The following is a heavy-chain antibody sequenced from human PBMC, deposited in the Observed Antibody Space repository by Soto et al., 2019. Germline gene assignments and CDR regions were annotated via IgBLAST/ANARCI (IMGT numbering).Heavy chain of an antibody. CDR1: GGSISSSSYY. CDR3: ASYYDSGGYFAY. V-gene: IGHV4-39*01. Sequence: QLQLQESGPGLVKPSETLSLTCTVSGGSISSSSYYWGWIRQPPGKGLEWIGSIYYSGSTYYNPSLKSGVPTPEDTSKNQFSLKLSSVPAADTAVYYCASYYDSGGYFAYGGQGTLVTVPS. D-gene: IGHD3-22*01. J-gene: IGHJ4*02. CDR2: IYYSGST.